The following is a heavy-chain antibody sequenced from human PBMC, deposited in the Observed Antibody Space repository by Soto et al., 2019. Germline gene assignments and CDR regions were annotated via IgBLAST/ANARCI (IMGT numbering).Heavy chain of an antibody. CDR3: ARALYSSSWFHGLTNYFDY. J-gene: IGHJ4*02. CDR1: GYSFTSYW. V-gene: IGHV5-10-1*01. CDR2: IDPSDSYT. Sequence: GESLKISCKGSGYSFTSYWISWVRQMPGKGLEWMGRIDPSDSYTNYSPSFQGHVTISADKSISTAYLQWSSLKAADTAVYYCARALYSSSWFHGLTNYFDYWGQGTLVTVSS. D-gene: IGHD6-13*01.